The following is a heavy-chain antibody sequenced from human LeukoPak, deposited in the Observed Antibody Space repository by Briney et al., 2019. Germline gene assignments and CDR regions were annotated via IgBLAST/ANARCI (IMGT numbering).Heavy chain of an antibody. CDR2: IYYSGST. Sequence: PSETLSLTCTVSGRSLSSSSYYWGWLRQPPGTGLEWIGSIYYSGSTYYNPSLKSRVTISVDTSKNQFSLKLSSVTAADTAVYYCATRKSTVTSYYYYDYMDVWGKGTTVTVSS. J-gene: IGHJ6*03. CDR1: GRSLSSSSYY. CDR3: ATRKSTVTSYYYYDYMDV. D-gene: IGHD4-11*01. V-gene: IGHV4-39*01.